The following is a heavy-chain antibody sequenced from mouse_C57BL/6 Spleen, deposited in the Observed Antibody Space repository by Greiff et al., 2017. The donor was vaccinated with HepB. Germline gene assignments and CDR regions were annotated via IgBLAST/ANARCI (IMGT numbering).Heavy chain of an antibody. D-gene: IGHD1-1*01. V-gene: IGHV1-7*01. J-gene: IGHJ1*03. Sequence: QVQLQQSGAELAKPGASVKLSCKASGYTFTSYWMHWVKQRPGQGLEWIGYINPSSGYTKYNQKFKDKATLTADKSSSTAYMQLSSLTYEDSAVYYCASPLTTVVATEYFDVWGTGTTVTVSS. CDR2: INPSSGYT. CDR3: ASPLTTVVATEYFDV. CDR1: GYTFTSYW.